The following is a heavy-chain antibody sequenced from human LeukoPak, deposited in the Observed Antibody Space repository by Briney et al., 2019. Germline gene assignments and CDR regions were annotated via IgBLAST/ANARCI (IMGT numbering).Heavy chain of an antibody. J-gene: IGHJ4*02. CDR2: IYSGGST. CDR1: GFTFSSYA. Sequence: PGGSLRLSCAASGFTFSSYAMNWVRQAPGKGLEWVSVIYSGGSTYYADSVKGRFTISRDNSKNTLYLQMNSLRAEDTAVYYCARENKAVAAHYFDYWGQGTLVTVSS. V-gene: IGHV3-66*01. CDR3: ARENKAVAAHYFDY. D-gene: IGHD6-19*01.